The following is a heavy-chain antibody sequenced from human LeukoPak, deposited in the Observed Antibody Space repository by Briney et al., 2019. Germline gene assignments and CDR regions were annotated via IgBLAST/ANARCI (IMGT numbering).Heavy chain of an antibody. D-gene: IGHD4-17*01. Sequence: SETLSLTCAVCGGSFSGYYWSWIRQPPGKGLEWIGEINHSGSTNYNPSLKSRVTISVDTSKNQFSLKLSSVTAADTAVYYCARRRLRPSIIIDYWGQGTLVTVSS. CDR1: GGSFSGYY. CDR2: INHSGST. J-gene: IGHJ4*02. CDR3: ARRRLRPSIIIDY. V-gene: IGHV4-34*01.